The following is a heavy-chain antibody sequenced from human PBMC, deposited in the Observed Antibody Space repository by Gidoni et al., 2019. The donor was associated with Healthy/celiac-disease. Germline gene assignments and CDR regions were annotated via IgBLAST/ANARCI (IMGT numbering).Heavy chain of an antibody. CDR1: GFTFSSYS. Sequence: EVQLVESGGGLVKPGGSLRLSCAASGFTFSSYSMNWVRQAPGKGLEWVSSISSSSSYIYYADSVKGRFTISRDNAKNSLYLQMNSLRAEDTAVYYCAREYGDSDIVVVPAAIAPKGFFDYWGQGTLVTVSS. CDR3: AREYGDSDIVVVPAAIAPKGFFDY. CDR2: ISSSSSYI. V-gene: IGHV3-21*01. J-gene: IGHJ4*02. D-gene: IGHD2-2*02.